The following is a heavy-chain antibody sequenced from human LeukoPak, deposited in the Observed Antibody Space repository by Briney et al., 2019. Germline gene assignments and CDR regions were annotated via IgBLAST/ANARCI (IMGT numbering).Heavy chain of an antibody. CDR2: IYYSGST. CDR1: GGSISSYY. Sequence: PSETLSLTCTVSGGSISSYYWSWIRQPPGKGLEWIGYIYYSGSTNYNPSLKSRVTISVDTSKNQFSLKLSSVTAADTAVYYCASGVVVAARVYYGMDVWGQGTTVTVSS. D-gene: IGHD2-15*01. CDR3: ASGVVVAARVYYGMDV. V-gene: IGHV4-59*01. J-gene: IGHJ6*02.